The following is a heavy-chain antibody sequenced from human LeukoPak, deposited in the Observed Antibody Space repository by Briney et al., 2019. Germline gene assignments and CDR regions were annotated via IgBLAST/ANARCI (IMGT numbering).Heavy chain of an antibody. Sequence: GASVKVSCKASGGTFSSYAISWVRQAPGQGLEWMGIINPSGGSTSYAQKFQGRVTMTRDTSTSTVYMELSSLRSEDTAVYYCARCLPYYYDSSGYYYYFDYWGQGTLVTVSS. J-gene: IGHJ4*02. V-gene: IGHV1-46*01. CDR1: GGTFSSYA. CDR2: INPSGGST. CDR3: ARCLPYYYDSSGYYYYFDY. D-gene: IGHD3-22*01.